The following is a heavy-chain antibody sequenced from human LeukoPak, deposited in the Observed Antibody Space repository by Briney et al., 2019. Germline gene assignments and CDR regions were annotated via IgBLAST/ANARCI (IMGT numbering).Heavy chain of an antibody. CDR3: AREVNYYDSSGYYYYYYMDV. CDR2: ISTSSSYI. CDR1: GFIISGNY. V-gene: IGHV3-21*01. Sequence: GGSLRLSCVASGFIISGNYMSWVRQAPGKGLEWVSSISTSSSYIYYADSVKGRFTISRDNAKNSLYLQMNSQRAEDTAVYYCAREVNYYDSSGYYYYYYMDVWGKGTTVTVSS. J-gene: IGHJ6*03. D-gene: IGHD3-22*01.